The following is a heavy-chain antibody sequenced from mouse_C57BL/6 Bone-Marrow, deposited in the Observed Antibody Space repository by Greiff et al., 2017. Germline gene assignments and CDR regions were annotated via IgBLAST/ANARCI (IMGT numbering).Heavy chain of an antibody. CDR2: ISNGGGST. Sequence: EVHLVESGGGLVQPGGSLKLSCAASGFTFSDYYMYWVRQTPEKRLEWVAYISNGGGSTYYPDTVKGRFTISRDNAKNTLYLQMSRLKSEDTAMYYCARHLGLGRRWYFDVWGTGTTVTVSS. V-gene: IGHV5-12*01. D-gene: IGHD4-1*01. J-gene: IGHJ1*03. CDR1: GFTFSDYY. CDR3: ARHLGLGRRWYFDV.